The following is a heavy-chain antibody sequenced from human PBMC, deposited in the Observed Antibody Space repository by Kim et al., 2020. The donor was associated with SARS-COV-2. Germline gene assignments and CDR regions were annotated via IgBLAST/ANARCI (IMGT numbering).Heavy chain of an antibody. Sequence: GGSLRLSCAASGFTFSSYGMHWVRQAPGKGLEWVAVIWYDGSNKYYADSVKGRFTISRDNSKNTLYLQMNSLRAEDTAVYYCARGDYDILTGYYIGWTGGFDYWGQGTLVTVSS. CDR3: ARGDYDILTGYYIGWTGGFDY. CDR1: GFTFSSYG. D-gene: IGHD3-9*01. V-gene: IGHV3-33*01. CDR2: IWYDGSNK. J-gene: IGHJ4*02.